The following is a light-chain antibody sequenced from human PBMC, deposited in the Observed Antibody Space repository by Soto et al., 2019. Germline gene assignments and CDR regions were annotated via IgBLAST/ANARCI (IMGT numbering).Light chain of an antibody. Sequence: QSVLTQPASVSGSPGQSITISCTGTSSDVGGYNYVSWYQQHPGKAPKLMIYDVSNRPSGVSNRFSGSKSGNTASLTISGLQAEDDANYYCSSYTSSSTLDVFGTGTNVTV. J-gene: IGLJ1*01. CDR1: SSDVGGYNY. CDR3: SSYTSSSTLDV. CDR2: DVS. V-gene: IGLV2-14*01.